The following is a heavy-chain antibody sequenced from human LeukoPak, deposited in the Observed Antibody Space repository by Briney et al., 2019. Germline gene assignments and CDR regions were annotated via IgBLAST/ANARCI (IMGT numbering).Heavy chain of an antibody. D-gene: IGHD3-22*01. CDR1: GFTFSNYW. CDR3: AKVLSGSWDWFDP. J-gene: IGHJ5*02. Sequence: GGSLRLSCAASGFTFSNYWMHWVRQAPGKGLVWVSRINTDGSRITYADSVKGRFTISRDNAMNTVYLQMNSLRAEDTAVYYCAKVLSGSWDWFDPWGQGTLVTVSS. CDR2: INTDGSRI. V-gene: IGHV3-74*01.